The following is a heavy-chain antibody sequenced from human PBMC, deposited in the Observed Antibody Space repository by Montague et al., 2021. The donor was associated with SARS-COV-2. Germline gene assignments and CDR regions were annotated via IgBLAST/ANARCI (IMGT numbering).Heavy chain of an antibody. CDR2: ISTSAYTT. J-gene: IGHJ3*02. D-gene: IGHD3-16*02. CDR1: GFTFSNYD. V-gene: IGHV3-48*03. CDR3: TRDHRSIVGHGLDI. Sequence: SLRLSCAASGFTFSNYDMNWVRQAPGKGPEWISYISTSAYTTSYAGSVKGRFTISRDNGKNSLYLQMNSLRVEDTAVYYCTRDHRSIVGHGLDIWGQGTKVTVSS.